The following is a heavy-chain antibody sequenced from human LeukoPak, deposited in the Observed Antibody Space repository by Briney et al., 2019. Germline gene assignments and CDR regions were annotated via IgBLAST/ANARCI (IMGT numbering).Heavy chain of an antibody. CDR3: ARVDYGSGCDS. Sequence: GGSLRLSCAASGFTLRSYSMHWVRQAPGKGLEFVSAISRNGGNTYYANSVRGRFTISRDISKNTMYLQMGSLRPEGMGEYYCARVDYGSGCDSWGQGTLVTVSS. V-gene: IGHV3-64*01. D-gene: IGHD6-19*01. J-gene: IGHJ4*02. CDR2: ISRNGGNT. CDR1: GFTLRSYS.